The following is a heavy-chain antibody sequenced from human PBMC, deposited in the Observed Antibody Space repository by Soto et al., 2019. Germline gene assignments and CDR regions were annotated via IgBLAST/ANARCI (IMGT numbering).Heavy chain of an antibody. CDR3: ASRVEGLYSGNDRYYFDY. J-gene: IGHJ4*02. CDR1: GGSISTSAYY. V-gene: IGHV4-39*01. D-gene: IGHD5-12*01. Sequence: SETLSLTCTVSGGSISTSAYYCGWIRQPPGKGLEWIGAIYYSGTSYHNPSLKSRVTISVDTSKNQFSLTLTSVTAADTAVYYCASRVEGLYSGNDRYYFDYWGQGTLVTVSS. CDR2: IYYSGTS.